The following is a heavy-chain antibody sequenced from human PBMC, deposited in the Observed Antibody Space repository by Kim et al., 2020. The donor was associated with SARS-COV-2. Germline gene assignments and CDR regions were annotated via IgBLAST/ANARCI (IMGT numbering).Heavy chain of an antibody. CDR2: IYYSWST. V-gene: IGHV4-39*01. CDR3: ARFPVVGSLTGGWFDP. D-gene: IGHD1-26*01. J-gene: IGHJ5*02. Sequence: SETLSLTCTVSGGSISSSSYYWGWIRQPPGKGLEWIGSIYYSWSTYYNPSLKSRVTISVDTSKNQFSLKLSSVTAADTAVYYCARFPVVGSLTGGWFDPWGQGTLVTVSS. CDR1: GGSISSSSYY.